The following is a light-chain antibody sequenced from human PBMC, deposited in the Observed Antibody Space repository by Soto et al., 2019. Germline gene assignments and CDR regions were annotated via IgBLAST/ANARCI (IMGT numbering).Light chain of an antibody. CDR3: QQYNTYPLT. Sequence: DIQMTQSPSTLSASAGDRVTITCRASQNISNWLAWYQQKPGKAPKVLIYDASTLDGGVPSRFSRRRSGTDFTLTISSLQPSDLATYYCQQYNTYPLTFGGGTKVDIK. CDR2: DAS. V-gene: IGKV1-5*01. J-gene: IGKJ4*01. CDR1: QNISNW.